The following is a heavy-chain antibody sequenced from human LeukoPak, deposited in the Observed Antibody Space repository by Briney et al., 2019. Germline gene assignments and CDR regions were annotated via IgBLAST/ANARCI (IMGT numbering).Heavy chain of an antibody. D-gene: IGHD4-23*01. CDR1: GGTFSSYA. Sequence: ASVKVSCKASGGTFSSYAISWVRQAPGQGLEWMGVIIPIFGTANYAQKFQGRVTITADESTSTAYMELSSLRSEDTAVYYCARDGYGGNSGFYYWGQGTLVTVSS. J-gene: IGHJ4*02. CDR2: IIPIFGTA. CDR3: ARDGYGGNSGFYY. V-gene: IGHV1-69*13.